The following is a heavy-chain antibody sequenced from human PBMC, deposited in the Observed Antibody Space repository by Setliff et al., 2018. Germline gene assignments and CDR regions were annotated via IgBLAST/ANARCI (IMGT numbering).Heavy chain of an antibody. D-gene: IGHD3-10*01. CDR1: GDSISSTSYQ. Sequence: PSETLSLTCTVSGDSISSTSYQWGWVRQPPGKGLEWIGSIYYTGTAYDNPSLKSRVTISVDTSKNQFSPQVTSLAATDTALYFCARHEFVGGYYGSVTYRHFDYWGQGILVTVSS. V-gene: IGHV4-39*01. CDR3: ARHEFVGGYYGSVTYRHFDY. CDR2: IYYTGTA. J-gene: IGHJ4*02.